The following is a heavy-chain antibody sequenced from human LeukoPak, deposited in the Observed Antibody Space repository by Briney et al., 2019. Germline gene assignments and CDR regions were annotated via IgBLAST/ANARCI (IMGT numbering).Heavy chain of an antibody. V-gene: IGHV1-18*01. D-gene: IGHD6-6*01. CDR2: ISAYNGNT. Sequence: ASVKVSCKASGYTFTSYGISWVRQAPGQGLEWMGWISAYNGNTNYAQKLQGRVTMTTDTSTSTAYMELRSLRSDDTAVYYCARGASIAARRTSHYFDYWGQGTLVTVSS. J-gene: IGHJ4*02. CDR1: GYTFTSYG. CDR3: ARGASIAARRTSHYFDY.